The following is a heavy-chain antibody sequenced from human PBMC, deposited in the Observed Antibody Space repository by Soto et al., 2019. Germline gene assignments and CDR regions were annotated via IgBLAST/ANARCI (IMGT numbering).Heavy chain of an antibody. CDR1: GFTFSNAW. V-gene: IGHV3-15*01. Sequence: GGSLRLSCAASGFTFSNAWMSWVRQAPGKGLEWVGRIKSKTDGGTTDYAAPVKGRFAISRDDSKNTLYLQMNSLKTEDTAVYYCTTHYDSSGYYPYYFDYWGQGTLVTVSS. D-gene: IGHD3-22*01. CDR3: TTHYDSSGYYPYYFDY. CDR2: IKSKTDGGTT. J-gene: IGHJ4*02.